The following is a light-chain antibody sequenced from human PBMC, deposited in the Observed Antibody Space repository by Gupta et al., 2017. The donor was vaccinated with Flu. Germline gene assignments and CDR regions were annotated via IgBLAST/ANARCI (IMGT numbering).Light chain of an antibody. Sequence: QSALPQPRSVSGSPGQSVVISCTGTSSDGGRYNYVSWYQPRTGKSHQLMIYYVIKRPTWVPDRFTGSKSVNTASLTIAGRQQEDEADDHCCSYGATYLFGGGTKLTVL. J-gene: IGLJ2*01. CDR3: CSYGATYL. CDR1: SSDGGRYNY. CDR2: YVI. V-gene: IGLV2-11*01.